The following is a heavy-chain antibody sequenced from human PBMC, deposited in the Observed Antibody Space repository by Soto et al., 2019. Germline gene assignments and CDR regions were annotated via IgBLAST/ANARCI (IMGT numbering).Heavy chain of an antibody. D-gene: IGHD3-9*01. CDR3: ARDGADILTGYYYYYGMDV. CDR2: ISYGGGTT. Sequence: GSLRLSCAASEFTFSNYAMSWVRQAPGKGLEWVSAISYGGGTTYYADSVKGRFTISRDNAKNSLYLQMNSLRAEDTAVYYCARDGADILTGYYYYYGMDVWGQGTTVTVSS. CDR1: EFTFSNYA. J-gene: IGHJ6*02. V-gene: IGHV3-21*01.